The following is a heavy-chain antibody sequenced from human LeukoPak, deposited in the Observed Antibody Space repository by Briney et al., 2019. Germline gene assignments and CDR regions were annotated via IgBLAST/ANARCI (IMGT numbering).Heavy chain of an antibody. J-gene: IGHJ4*02. CDR2: INAYNGDT. D-gene: IGHD2-2*02. CDR3: ARDLAGQYCSSTTYCTFIRDTYFDY. Sequence: GASVKVSCKASNYSFASYGISWVRQAPGQGLEWMAWINAYNGDTNYAQKLQGRVTLTTETSTSTAYMELRSLRSDDTAVYYCARDLAGQYCSSTTYCTFIRDTYFDYWGQGTLVTVSS. V-gene: IGHV1-18*01. CDR1: NYSFASYG.